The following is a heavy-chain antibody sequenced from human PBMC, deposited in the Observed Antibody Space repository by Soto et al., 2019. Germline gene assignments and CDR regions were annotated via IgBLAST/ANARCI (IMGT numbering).Heavy chain of an antibody. V-gene: IGHV3-74*01. Sequence: EVQLVESGGGLVQPGGSLRLSCAASGFTFSNYWMHWVRQAPGKGLEWVSRINSDGTRINYADSVKGRFTVSRDNAKNTVYVQMRSLRVEDTAVYYCARVRVTSDNWFDPWGQGTQVTVSS. CDR3: ARVRVTSDNWFDP. D-gene: IGHD2-2*01. CDR2: INSDGTRI. J-gene: IGHJ5*02. CDR1: GFTFSNYW.